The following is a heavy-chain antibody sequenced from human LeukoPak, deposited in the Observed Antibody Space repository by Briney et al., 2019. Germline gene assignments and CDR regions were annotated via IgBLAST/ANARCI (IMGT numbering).Heavy chain of an antibody. Sequence: SETLSLTCTVSGGSISSYYWSWIRQPPGRGLEWIGYIYYSGSTNYNPSLKSRVTISVDTSKNQFSLKLSSVTAADTAVYYCASSGEEDSNFDYWGQGTLVTVSS. CDR1: GGSISSYY. CDR2: IYYSGST. J-gene: IGHJ4*02. D-gene: IGHD7-27*01. CDR3: ASSGEEDSNFDY. V-gene: IGHV4-59*01.